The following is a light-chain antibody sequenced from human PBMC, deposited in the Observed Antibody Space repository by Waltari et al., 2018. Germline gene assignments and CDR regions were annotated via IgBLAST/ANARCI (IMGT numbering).Light chain of an antibody. CDR3: QQYYSIPWT. V-gene: IGKV4-1*01. J-gene: IGKJ1*01. CDR2: WAS. CDR1: QNLLYTSNNKNS. Sequence: DIVMTQSPDSLAVSLGERATLNCKSSQNLLYTSNNKNSLAWYQQKPGQPPKLHIYWASTRQSGVPDRFGGSGSGTDFTLTISSLQAEDVALYYCQQYYSIPWTFGQGTKVEIK.